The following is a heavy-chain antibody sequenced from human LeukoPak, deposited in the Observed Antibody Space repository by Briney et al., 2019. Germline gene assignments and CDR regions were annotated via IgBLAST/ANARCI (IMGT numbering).Heavy chain of an antibody. V-gene: IGHV1-69*05. D-gene: IGHD6-13*01. Sequence: SVKVSCKASGGTFSSYAISWVRQAPGQGLEWMGGIIPIFGTANYAQKFQGRVTITTDESTSTAYMELSSLRSEDTAVYHCARVPAAAGTEDYYYYYMDVWGKGTTVTVSS. J-gene: IGHJ6*03. CDR2: IIPIFGTA. CDR3: ARVPAAAGTEDYYYYYMDV. CDR1: GGTFSSYA.